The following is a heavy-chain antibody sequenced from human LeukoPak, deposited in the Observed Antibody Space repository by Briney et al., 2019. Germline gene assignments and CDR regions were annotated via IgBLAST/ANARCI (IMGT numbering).Heavy chain of an antibody. Sequence: GGSLRLSCAASGFTFSSYSMNWVRQAPGKGLEWVSYISSSGSTIYYADSVKGRFTISRDNAKSSLYLQMNSLRAEDTAVYYCARHGVPRANWYFDLWGRGTLVTVSS. CDR2: ISSSGSTI. CDR3: ARHGVPRANWYFDL. CDR1: GFTFSSYS. V-gene: IGHV3-48*04. D-gene: IGHD3-10*01. J-gene: IGHJ2*01.